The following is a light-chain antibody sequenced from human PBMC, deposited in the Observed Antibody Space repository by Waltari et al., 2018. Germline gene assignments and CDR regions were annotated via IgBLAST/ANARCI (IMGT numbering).Light chain of an antibody. CDR2: QDI. J-gene: IGLJ2*01. V-gene: IGLV3-1*01. CDR1: NLGDKY. Sequence: SYQLTQPPSVSVSSGQTASITCSGDNLGDKYVCWYQQKPGQSPVLVIYQDIKRPSGIPERISGSNSGNTATLTISGTQAMDEADYYCQTWDSSFVIFGGGTKLTVL. CDR3: QTWDSSFVI.